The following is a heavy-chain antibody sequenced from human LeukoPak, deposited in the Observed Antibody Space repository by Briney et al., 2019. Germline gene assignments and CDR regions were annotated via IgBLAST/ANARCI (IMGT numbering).Heavy chain of an antibody. Sequence: GGSLRLSCAASGFIFSSYPLNWVRQAPGKGLEWVAVISYDGSNKYYADSVKGRFTISRDNSKNTLYLQMNSLRAEDTAVYYCAKDQGYCSSTSCYIAIYYYYYGMDVWGQGTTVTVSS. CDR3: AKDQGYCSSTSCYIAIYYYYYGMDV. D-gene: IGHD2-2*02. J-gene: IGHJ6*02. CDR2: ISYDGSNK. CDR1: GFIFSSYP. V-gene: IGHV3-30*18.